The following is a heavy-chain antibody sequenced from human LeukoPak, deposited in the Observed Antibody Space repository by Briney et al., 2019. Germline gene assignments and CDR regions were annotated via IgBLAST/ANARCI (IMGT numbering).Heavy chain of an antibody. CDR3: ARERYCSSTSCYDPFDY. J-gene: IGHJ4*02. CDR1: GFTFDDYA. V-gene: IGHV3-9*01. Sequence: GRSLRLSCAASGFTFDDYAMHWVRQAPGKGLEWVSGISWNSGSIGYADSVKGRFTIFRDNAKNSLYLQMNSLRAEDTAVYYCARERYCSSTSCYDPFDYWGQGTLVTDSS. CDR2: ISWNSGSI. D-gene: IGHD2-2*01.